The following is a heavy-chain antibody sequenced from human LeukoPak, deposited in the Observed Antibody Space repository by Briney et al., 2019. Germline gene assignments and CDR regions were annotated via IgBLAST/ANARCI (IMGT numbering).Heavy chain of an antibody. D-gene: IGHD6-13*01. CDR3: ARNEAAAGTHYFDY. Sequence: PGGSLRLSCAASGFTFSSYAMHWVRQAPGKGLEWVAVISYDGSNKYYADSVKGRFTISRENSKNTLYLQMNSLRAEDTAVYYCARNEAAAGTHYFDYWGQGTLVTVSS. CDR1: GFTFSSYA. J-gene: IGHJ4*02. V-gene: IGHV3-30*04. CDR2: ISYDGSNK.